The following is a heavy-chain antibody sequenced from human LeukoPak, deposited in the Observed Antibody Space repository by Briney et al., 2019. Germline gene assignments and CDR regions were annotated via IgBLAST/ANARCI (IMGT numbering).Heavy chain of an antibody. CDR1: GYSISSGYY. J-gene: IGHJ5*02. CDR2: IYYSGST. D-gene: IGHD6-13*01. V-gene: IGHV4-38-2*02. CDR3: ARVGQQLVHWFDP. Sequence: PSETLSLTCTVSGYSISSGYYWGWIRQPPGKGLEWIGYIYYSGSTNYNPSLKSRVTISVDTSKNQFSLKLSSVTAADTAVYYCARVGQQLVHWFDPWGQGTLVTVSS.